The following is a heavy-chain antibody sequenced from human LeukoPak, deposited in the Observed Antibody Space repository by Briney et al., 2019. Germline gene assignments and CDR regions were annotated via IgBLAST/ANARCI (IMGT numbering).Heavy chain of an antibody. D-gene: IGHD3-22*01. CDR2: ISGSGGST. CDR3: AKDGRDRSGYSPYYFDY. CDR1: GFTFSSYG. J-gene: IGHJ4*02. V-gene: IGHV3-23*01. Sequence: GGSLRLSCAASGFTFSSYGVSWVRQAPGKGLEWVSAISGSGGSTYYADSVKGRFTISRDNSKNTLYLQMNSLRAEDTAVYYCAKDGRDRSGYSPYYFDYWGQGTLVTVSS.